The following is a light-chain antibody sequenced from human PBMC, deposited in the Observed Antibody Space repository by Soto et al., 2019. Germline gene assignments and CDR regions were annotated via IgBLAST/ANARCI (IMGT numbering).Light chain of an antibody. V-gene: IGKV3-11*01. CDR2: DVS. CDR3: QQRTTWPT. Sequence: EIVLTQSPATLSLSPGDTATLSCRASQTVTSSLAWFQQRPGQAPRLLIYDVSRRAPAIPARFSGSGSGTDFTLTISSLEPEDLAIYYCQQRTTWPTFGGGTKVEIK. J-gene: IGKJ4*01. CDR1: QTVTSS.